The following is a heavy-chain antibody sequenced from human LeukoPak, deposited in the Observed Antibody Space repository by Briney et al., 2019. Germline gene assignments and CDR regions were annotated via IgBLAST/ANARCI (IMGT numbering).Heavy chain of an antibody. CDR2: ISSSSSYI. V-gene: IGHV3-21*01. J-gene: IGHJ6*02. Sequence: GGSLRLSCAASGFTFSSYSMNWVRQAPGKGLEWVSSISSSSSYIYYADSVKGRFTISRDNAKNSLYLQMNSLRAEDTAVYYCAAGIRLWFNYYGMDVWGQGTTVTVSS. D-gene: IGHD5-18*01. CDR1: GFTFSSYS. CDR3: AAGIRLWFNYYGMDV.